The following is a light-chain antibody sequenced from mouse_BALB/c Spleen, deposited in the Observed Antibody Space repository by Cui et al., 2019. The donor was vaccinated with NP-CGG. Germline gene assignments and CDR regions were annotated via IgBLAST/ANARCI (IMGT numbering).Light chain of an antibody. CDR3: ALWYSNHWV. V-gene: IGLV1*01. Sequence: QAVVTQESALTTSPGETVTLTCRSSTGAVTTSNYANWVQEKPDHLFTGLIGGTNNRAPGVPARFSGSLIGDKAAVTITGAQPEDEAIYFCALWYSNHWVFGGGTKLTVL. CDR1: TGAVTTSNY. CDR2: GTN. J-gene: IGLJ1*01.